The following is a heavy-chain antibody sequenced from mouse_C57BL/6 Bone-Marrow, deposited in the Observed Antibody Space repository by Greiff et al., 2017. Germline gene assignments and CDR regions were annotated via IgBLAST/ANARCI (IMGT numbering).Heavy chain of an antibody. Sequence: QVQLQQPGAELVRPGTSVKLSCKASGYTFTSYWMHWVKQRPGQGLEWIGVIDPSDSYTNYNQKFKGKATLTVDTSSSTAYMQLSSLTSEDSAVYYCARKEGFMTTDYYFDYWGQGTTLTVSS. CDR1: GYTFTSYW. CDR2: IDPSDSYT. J-gene: IGHJ2*01. V-gene: IGHV1-59*01. CDR3: ARKEGFMTTDYYFDY. D-gene: IGHD1-1*01.